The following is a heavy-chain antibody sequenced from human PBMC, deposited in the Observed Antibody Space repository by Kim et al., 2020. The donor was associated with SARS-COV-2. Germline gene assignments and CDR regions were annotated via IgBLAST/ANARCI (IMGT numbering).Heavy chain of an antibody. CDR3: ASDPCSSTSCYLYAFDI. J-gene: IGHJ3*02. CDR1: GFTFSSYA. Sequence: GGSLRLSCAASGFTFSSYAMNWVRQAPGKGLEWVAVISYDGSNKYYADSVKGRFTISRDNSKNTLYPQMNSLRAEDTSVYYCASDPCSSTSCYLYAFDIWGEGRKLTVSS. V-gene: IGHV3-30-3*01. CDR2: ISYDGSNK. D-gene: IGHD2-2*01.